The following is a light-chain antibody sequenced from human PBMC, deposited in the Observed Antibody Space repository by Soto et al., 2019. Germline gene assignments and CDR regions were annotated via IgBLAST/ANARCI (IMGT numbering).Light chain of an antibody. CDR1: SSDVGGFNY. CDR2: EVS. J-gene: IGLJ3*02. V-gene: IGLV2-14*01. CDR3: SSYTRSSTPWV. Sequence: QSALTQPASVSGSPGQSITISCTGTSSDVGGFNYVSWYQQYPGKAPKLIIYEVSDRPSGVSNRFSGSKAGNTASLTISGLKAEDEADYHCSSYTRSSTPWVFGGGTKLTVL.